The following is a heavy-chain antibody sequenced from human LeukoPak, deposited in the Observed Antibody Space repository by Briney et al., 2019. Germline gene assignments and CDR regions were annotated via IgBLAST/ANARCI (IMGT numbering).Heavy chain of an antibody. V-gene: IGHV4-59*08. CDR2: IYYSGST. CDR1: GGSISSYY. J-gene: IGHJ4*02. Sequence: SETLSLTCTVSGGSISSYYWSWIRQPPGKGLEWIGYIYYSGSTNYNPSLKSRVTISVDTSKNQFSLKLSSVTAADTAVYYCARSPGVARGVLDYWGQGTLVTVSS. D-gene: IGHD3-10*01. CDR3: ARSPGVARGVLDY.